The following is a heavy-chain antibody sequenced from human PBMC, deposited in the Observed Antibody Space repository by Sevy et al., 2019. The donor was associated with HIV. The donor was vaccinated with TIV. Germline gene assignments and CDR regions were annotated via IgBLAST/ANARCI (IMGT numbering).Heavy chain of an antibody. D-gene: IGHD1-26*01. CDR3: ARGVGLDC. Sequence: GGSLRLSCAASGFTFSPYWMTWVRQATGKGLEWVANIRPDGSDKNYVATVKGGFTISRDNAKNSLYLQMNSLRADDTAMYYCARGVGLDCWGQGALVTVSS. J-gene: IGHJ4*02. V-gene: IGHV3-7*01. CDR2: IRPDGSDK. CDR1: GFTFSPYW.